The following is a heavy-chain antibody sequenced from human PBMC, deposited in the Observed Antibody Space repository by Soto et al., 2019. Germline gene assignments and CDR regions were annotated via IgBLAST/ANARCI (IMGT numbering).Heavy chain of an antibody. CDR1: GGTFSNYV. Sequence: QVQLVPSGAEVKKPGSSVKVSCQASGGTFSNYVVNWVRQAPGQGLEWMGRIIPISGAANYAQKFQGRVTITADKATSSSYMELSSLRSEDTAVYYCARDMTRTVVPYFDFWGQGTLVTVSS. V-gene: IGHV1-69*06. CDR3: ARDMTRTVVPYFDF. CDR2: IIPISGAA. D-gene: IGHD1-7*01. J-gene: IGHJ4*02.